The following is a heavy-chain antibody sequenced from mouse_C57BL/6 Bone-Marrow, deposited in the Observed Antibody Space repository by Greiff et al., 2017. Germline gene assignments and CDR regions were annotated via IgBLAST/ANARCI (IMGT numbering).Heavy chain of an antibody. V-gene: IGHV1-82*01. CDR3: ARFTITTKKVDY. Sequence: VKLQESGPELVKPGASVKISCKASGYAFSSSWMNWVKQRPGKGLEWIGRIYPGDGDTNYNGKLKGKATLTADKSSSTTYMQLSSRTSEDSAIYFYARFTITTKKVDYWGQGTTLTVYS. D-gene: IGHD1-2*01. J-gene: IGHJ2*01. CDR2: IYPGDGDT. CDR1: GYAFSSSW.